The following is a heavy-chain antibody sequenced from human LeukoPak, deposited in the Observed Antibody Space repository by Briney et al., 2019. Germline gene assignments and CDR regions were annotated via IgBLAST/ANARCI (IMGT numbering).Heavy chain of an antibody. J-gene: IGHJ4*02. CDR3: ARVGSGWYDFDY. V-gene: IGHV3-23*01. CDR1: GFTFSNYA. D-gene: IGHD6-19*01. CDR2: ISGSGATR. Sequence: PGGSLRLSCASSGFTFSNYAMSWVRQAPGKGLEWVATISGSGATRNYADSVKGRFTISRDNSKNTLYLQMNSLRAEDTAVYYCARVGSGWYDFDYWGQGTLVTVSS.